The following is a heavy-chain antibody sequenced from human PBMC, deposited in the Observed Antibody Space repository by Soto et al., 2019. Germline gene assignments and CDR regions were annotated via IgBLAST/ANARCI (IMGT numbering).Heavy chain of an antibody. CDR3: ARRQMTTVVGAYFDY. CDR1: GGSISSYY. CDR2: IYYSGST. D-gene: IGHD4-17*01. J-gene: IGHJ4*02. Sequence: QVQLQESGPGLVKPSETLSLTCTVSGGSISSYYWSWIRQPPGKGLEWIGYIYYSGSTNYNPSLKSRFTISVDTSKNQFSLKLSSVTAADTAVYYCARRQMTTVVGAYFDYWVQGTLVTVSS. V-gene: IGHV4-59*01.